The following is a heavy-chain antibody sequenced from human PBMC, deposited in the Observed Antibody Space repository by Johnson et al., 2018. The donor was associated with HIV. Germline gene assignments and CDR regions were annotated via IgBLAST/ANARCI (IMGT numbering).Heavy chain of an antibody. Sequence: QVQLVESGGGVVQPGGSLRLSCAASGFTFSSYGMHWVRQAPGKGLEWVAFIRYDGSNKYYADSVKGRFTISIDNSKNTLYLQMNSLRAEDTAVYYCASRGDCGGDCYSAFDIWGQGTMVTVSS. CDR1: GFTFSSYG. V-gene: IGHV3-30*02. CDR2: IRYDGSNK. J-gene: IGHJ3*02. CDR3: ASRGDCGGDCYSAFDI. D-gene: IGHD2-21*02.